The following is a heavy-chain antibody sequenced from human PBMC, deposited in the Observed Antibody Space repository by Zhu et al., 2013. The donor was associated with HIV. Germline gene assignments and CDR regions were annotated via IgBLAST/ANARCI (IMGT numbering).Heavy chain of an antibody. CDR2: INHSGST. J-gene: IGHJ4*02. CDR1: GGSFSGYY. D-gene: IGHD6-13*01. CDR3: ARSFRNKQLVRYFDY. Sequence: VQLQQWGAGLLKPSETLSLTCAVYGGSFSGYYWSWIRQPPGKGLEWIGEINHSGSTNYNPSLKSRVTISVDTSKNQFSLKLSSVTAADTAVYYCARSFRNKQLVRYFDYWGQGTLVTVSS. V-gene: IGHV4-34*01.